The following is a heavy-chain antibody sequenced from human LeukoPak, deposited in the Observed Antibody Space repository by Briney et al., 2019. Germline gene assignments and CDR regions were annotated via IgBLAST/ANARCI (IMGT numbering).Heavy chain of an antibody. CDR3: AKGKGGGTMIVVVIYFDY. CDR2: ISGSGGST. D-gene: IGHD3-22*01. Sequence: GGSLRLSCAASGFTFSSYAMSWVRQAPGKGLEWVSAISGSGGSTYYADSVKGRFTISRDNSKNTLYLQMNSPRAEDTAVYYFAKGKGGGTMIVVVIYFDYWGQGTLVTVSS. CDR1: GFTFSSYA. V-gene: IGHV3-23*01. J-gene: IGHJ4*02.